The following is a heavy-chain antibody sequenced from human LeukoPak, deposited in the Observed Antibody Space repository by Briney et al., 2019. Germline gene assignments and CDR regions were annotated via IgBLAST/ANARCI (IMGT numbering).Heavy chain of an antibody. Sequence: PSETLSLTCTVSGGSISSGDYYWSWIRQPPGKGLEWIGYIYYSGSTYYNPSLKSRVTISVDTSKNQFSLKLSSVTAADTAVYYCAREKRGAMVAFFDYWGQGTLVTVSS. CDR2: IYYSGST. D-gene: IGHD5-18*01. V-gene: IGHV4-30-4*02. J-gene: IGHJ4*02. CDR3: AREKRGAMVAFFDY. CDR1: GGSISSGDYY.